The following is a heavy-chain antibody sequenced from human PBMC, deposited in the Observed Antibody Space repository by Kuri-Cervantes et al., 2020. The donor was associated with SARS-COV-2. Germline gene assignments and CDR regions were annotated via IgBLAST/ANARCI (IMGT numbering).Heavy chain of an antibody. Sequence: GESLKISCAASGFTFSSYAMHWVRQAPGKGLEWVAVISYDGSNKYYADSVKGRFTISRDNSKNTLYLQMNSLRAEDTAVYYCAKPVLGSPVDAFDIWGQGTMVTVSS. J-gene: IGHJ3*02. CDR3: AKPVLGSPVDAFDI. V-gene: IGHV3-30-3*02. D-gene: IGHD7-27*01. CDR2: ISYDGSNK. CDR1: GFTFSSYA.